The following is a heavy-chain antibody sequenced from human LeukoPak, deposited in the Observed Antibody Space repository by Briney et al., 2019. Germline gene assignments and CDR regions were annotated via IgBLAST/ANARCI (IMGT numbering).Heavy chain of an antibody. CDR1: GRSISSYY. D-gene: IGHD3-10*01. J-gene: IGHJ4*02. Sequence: SETLSLTCTVSGRSISSYYWSWIRQPPGKGLEWIGYIYYSGSTNYNPSLKSRVTISVDTSKNQFSLKLSSVTAADTAVYYCARRATMVRGVIIWGKGTLVTVSS. V-gene: IGHV4-59*08. CDR3: ARRATMVRGVII. CDR2: IYYSGST.